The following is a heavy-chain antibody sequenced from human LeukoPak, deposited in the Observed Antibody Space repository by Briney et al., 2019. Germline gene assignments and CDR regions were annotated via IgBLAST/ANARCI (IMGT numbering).Heavy chain of an antibody. Sequence: SETLSLTCTVSGGSISGYYWSWIRQPPGKGLEWIGYIYYSGSTNYNPSLKSRVTISVDTSKNQFSLKLSSVTAADTAVYYCARLHYGDYGNDYWGQGTLVTVSS. V-gene: IGHV4-59*08. CDR1: GGSISGYY. D-gene: IGHD4-17*01. CDR3: ARLHYGDYGNDY. CDR2: IYYSGST. J-gene: IGHJ4*02.